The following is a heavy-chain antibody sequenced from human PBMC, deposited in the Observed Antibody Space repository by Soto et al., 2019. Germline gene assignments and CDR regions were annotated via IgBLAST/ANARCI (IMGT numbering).Heavy chain of an antibody. CDR1: GFTFSDYY. D-gene: IGHD3-10*01. CDR2: ISSSGSTI. J-gene: IGHJ6*03. CDR3: AREGIYYGSGSYPFYYYYYMDV. V-gene: IGHV3-11*01. Sequence: PGGSLRLSCAASGFTFSDYYMSWIRQAPGKGLEWVSYISSSGSTIYYADSVKGRFTISRDNAKNSLYLQMNSLRAEDTAVYYCAREGIYYGSGSYPFYYYYYMDVWGKGTTVTVSS.